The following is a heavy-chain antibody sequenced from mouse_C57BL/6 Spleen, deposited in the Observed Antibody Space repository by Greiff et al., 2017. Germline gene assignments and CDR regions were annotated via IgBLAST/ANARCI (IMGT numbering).Heavy chain of an antibody. J-gene: IGHJ4*01. CDR3: ARRDGSSSYYYAMDY. CDR1: GFTFSDYG. Sequence: EVQLVESGGGLVKPGGSLKLSCAASGFTFSDYGMHWVRQAPEKGLEWVAYISSGSSTIYYADTVKGRFTIFRDNAKNTLFLQMTSLRSEDTAMYYCARRDGSSSYYYAMDYWGQGTSVTVSS. V-gene: IGHV5-17*01. D-gene: IGHD1-1*01. CDR2: ISSGSSTI.